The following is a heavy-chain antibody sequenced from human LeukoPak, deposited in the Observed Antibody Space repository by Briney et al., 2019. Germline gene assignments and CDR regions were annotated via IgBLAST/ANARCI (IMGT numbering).Heavy chain of an antibody. J-gene: IGHJ6*02. Sequence: GGSLRLSCAASGFTFSSYGMHWVRQAPGKGLEWVAVISYDGSNKYYADSVKGRFTISRDNSKNTLYLQMNSLGAEDTAAYYCAKGTRDYYYYGMDVWGQGTTVTVSS. V-gene: IGHV3-30*18. CDR2: ISYDGSNK. CDR3: AKGTRDYYYYGMDV. CDR1: GFTFSSYG.